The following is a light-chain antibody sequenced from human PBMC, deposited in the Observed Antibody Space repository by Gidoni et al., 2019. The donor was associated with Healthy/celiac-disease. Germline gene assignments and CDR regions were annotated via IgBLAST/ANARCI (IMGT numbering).Light chain of an antibody. CDR3: QQRSNWLT. V-gene: IGKV3-11*01. CDR2: DAS. Sequence: EIVLTQSPATLPLSPGERATLSCRARQSVSSYLAWYQQKPGQAPRLLIYDASNRATGIPARFSGSGSGTDFTLTISSLEPEDFAAYYCQQRSNWLTFGGGTKVEIK. J-gene: IGKJ4*01. CDR1: QSVSSY.